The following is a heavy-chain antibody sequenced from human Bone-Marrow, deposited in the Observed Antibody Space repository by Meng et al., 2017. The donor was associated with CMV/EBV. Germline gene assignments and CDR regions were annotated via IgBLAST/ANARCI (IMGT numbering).Heavy chain of an antibody. CDR3: ARAASSSPGWFDP. Sequence: SETLSLTCTVSGGSISNYYWNWIRQPPGKGLEWIGHIYYSENTNYNPSLKSRVTISVDTSKNQFSLKLSSVTAADTAVYYCARAASSSPGWFDPWGQGTLVTVSS. J-gene: IGHJ5*02. CDR2: IYYSENT. D-gene: IGHD6-13*01. V-gene: IGHV4-59*01. CDR1: GGSISNYY.